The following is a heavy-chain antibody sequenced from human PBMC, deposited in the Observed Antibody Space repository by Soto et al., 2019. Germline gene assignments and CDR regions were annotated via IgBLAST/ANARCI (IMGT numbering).Heavy chain of an antibody. CDR3: ARSNFYQTSAYTSDAFDS. CDR1: GDSISDGGCY. V-gene: IGHV4-31*03. CDR2: IYHSGRT. Sequence: SETLSLTCTVSGDSISDGGCYWSWIRQHPGKGLEWIGFIYHSGRTYYNPSLESRVTISVDTSKSQFSLKLTSVSAADTAVYYCARSNFYQTSAYTSDAFDSWGQGTMVTVSS. J-gene: IGHJ3*01. D-gene: IGHD3-16*01.